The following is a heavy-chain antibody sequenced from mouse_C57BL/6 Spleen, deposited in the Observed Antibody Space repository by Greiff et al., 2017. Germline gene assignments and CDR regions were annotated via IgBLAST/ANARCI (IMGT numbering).Heavy chain of an antibody. D-gene: IGHD3-2*02. CDR2: IDPSDSET. CDR1: GYTFTSYW. V-gene: IGHV1-52*01. Sequence: QVQLQQPGAELVRPGSSVKLSCKASGYTFTSYWMHWVKQRPIQGLEWIGNIDPSDSETHYNQKFKDKATLAVDKSSSTAYMQLSSLTSEDSAVYYCASDSSGYLDDWGQGTTLTVSS. CDR3: ASDSSGYLDD. J-gene: IGHJ2*01.